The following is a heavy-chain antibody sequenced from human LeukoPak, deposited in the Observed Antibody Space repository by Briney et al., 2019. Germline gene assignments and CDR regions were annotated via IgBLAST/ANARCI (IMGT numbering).Heavy chain of an antibody. D-gene: IGHD2-15*01. CDR3: ARDFGRDTVVVVAATGWFDP. V-gene: IGHV4-39*07. CDR1: GGSISSSSYY. J-gene: IGHJ5*02. Sequence: SETLSLTCTVSGGSISSSSYYWGWIRQPPGKGLEWIGSIYYSGSTYYNPSLKSRVTISVDTSKNQFSLKLSSVTAADTAVYYCARDFGRDTVVVVAATGWFDPWGQGTLVTVSS. CDR2: IYYSGST.